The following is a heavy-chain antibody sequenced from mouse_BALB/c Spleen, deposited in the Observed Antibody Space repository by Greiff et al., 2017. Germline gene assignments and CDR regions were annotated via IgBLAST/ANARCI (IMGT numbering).Heavy chain of an antibody. CDR3: ARGVTTVVATDWYFDV. CDR1: GYAFSSYW. V-gene: IGHV1-80*01. D-gene: IGHD1-1*01. CDR2: IYPGDGDT. Sequence: QVQLKQSGAELVRPGSSVKISCKASGYAFSSYWMNWVKQRPGQGLEWIGQIYPGDGDTNYNGKFKGKATLTADKSSSTAYMQLSSLTSEDSAVYFCARGVTTVVATDWYFDVWGAGTTVTVSS. J-gene: IGHJ1*01.